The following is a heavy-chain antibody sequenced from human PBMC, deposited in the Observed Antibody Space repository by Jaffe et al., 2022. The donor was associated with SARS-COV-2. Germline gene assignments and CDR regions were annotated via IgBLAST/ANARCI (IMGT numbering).Heavy chain of an antibody. CDR3: ASVHSYNYYMDV. J-gene: IGHJ6*03. Sequence: LQLQESGPGLVKPSETLSLTCTVSGGSISSNNYFWGWIRQPPGKGLEWIGNIYYSGRTYYNPSLKSRVTMSVDTSKNQFSLNLNSVTATDTAVYYCASVHSYNYYMDVWGKGTTVTVSS. V-gene: IGHV4-39*01. CDR1: GGSISSNNYF. CDR2: IYYSGRT.